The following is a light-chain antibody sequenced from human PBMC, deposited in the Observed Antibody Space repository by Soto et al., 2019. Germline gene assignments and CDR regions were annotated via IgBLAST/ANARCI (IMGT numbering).Light chain of an antibody. J-gene: IGKJ3*01. CDR2: AAS. CDR1: QVMNNW. Sequence: DIQMTQSPSSVSASVGDRVTITCRASQVMNNWLAWYQQKPGKAPNLLIYAASTLQTGVPSRFSGSGSGTDFTLTISSLQPEDFATYYCQQANSFPFTFGPGTKVDIK. CDR3: QQANSFPFT. V-gene: IGKV1-12*02.